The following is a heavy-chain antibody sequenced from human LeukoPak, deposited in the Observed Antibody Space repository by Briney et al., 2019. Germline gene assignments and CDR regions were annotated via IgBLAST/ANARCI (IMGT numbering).Heavy chain of an antibody. CDR1: GFTFSDYY. Sequence: GGSLRLSCAASGFTFSDYYMSWIRQAPGKGLEWVSYISSSSSTIYYADSVKGRFTISRDNAKNSLYLQMNSLRAEDTAVYYCAREAYCGGDCYPEYFQHWGQGTLVTVSS. V-gene: IGHV3-11*04. D-gene: IGHD2-21*02. CDR2: ISSSSSTI. CDR3: AREAYCGGDCYPEYFQH. J-gene: IGHJ1*01.